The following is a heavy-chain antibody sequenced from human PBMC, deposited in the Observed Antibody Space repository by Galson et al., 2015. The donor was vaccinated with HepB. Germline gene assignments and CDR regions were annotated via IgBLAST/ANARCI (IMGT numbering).Heavy chain of an antibody. V-gene: IGHV3-23*01. J-gene: IGHJ3*01. CDR1: GFTFSSHA. CDR3: AKDRGVAGTWNDAFDV. CDR2: ITGSGSST. D-gene: IGHD6-19*01. Sequence: SLRLSCAASGFTFSSHAMSWVRQAPGKGLEWVSGITGSGSSTYYAGSVEGRFTISRDNFKSTVYLQMDSLRAEDTAVYYCAKDRGVAGTWNDAFDVWGQGTMVTVSS.